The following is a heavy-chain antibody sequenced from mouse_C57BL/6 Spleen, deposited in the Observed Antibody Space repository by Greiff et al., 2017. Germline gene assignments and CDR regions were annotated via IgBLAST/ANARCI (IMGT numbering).Heavy chain of an antibody. CDR2: ISYDGSN. CDR3: ARGPLYYDGSSSYAMDY. CDR1: GYSITSGYY. V-gene: IGHV3-6*01. J-gene: IGHJ4*01. Sequence: DVKLVESGPGLVKPSQSLSLTCSVTGYSITSGYYWNWIRQFPGNKLEWMGYISYDGSNNYNPSLKNRISITRDTSKIQFFLKLNSVTTEDTATYYCARGPLYYDGSSSYAMDYWGQGTSVTVSS. D-gene: IGHD1-1*01.